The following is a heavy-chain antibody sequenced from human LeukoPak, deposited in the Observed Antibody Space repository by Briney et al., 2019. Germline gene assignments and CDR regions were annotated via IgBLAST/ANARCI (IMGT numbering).Heavy chain of an antibody. CDR3: AKPSRFFSSASCYLKD. J-gene: IGHJ4*02. V-gene: IGHV5-51*01. Sequence: GESLKISCKGSGYSFTSYWIGWVRQMPGKGLEWMGIIYPGDSDTRYSPSFQGQVTISADKSISTAYLQWSSLKASDTAMYYCAKPSRFFSSASCYLKDWGQGTLVTVSS. D-gene: IGHD2-2*01. CDR2: IYPGDSDT. CDR1: GYSFTSYW.